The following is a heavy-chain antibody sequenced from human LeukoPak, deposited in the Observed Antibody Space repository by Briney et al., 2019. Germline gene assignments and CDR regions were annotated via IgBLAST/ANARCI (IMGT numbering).Heavy chain of an antibody. D-gene: IGHD3-22*01. Sequence: GGSLRLSCAASGFTFSGYYMSWIRQAPGKGLEWVSYISSSDSTIYYADSVKGRFTISRDNAKNSLYLQMNSLRAEDTAVYYCARGDYYDSSGPHPWGQGTLVTVSS. CDR3: ARGDYYDSSGPHP. J-gene: IGHJ5*02. CDR2: ISSSDSTI. V-gene: IGHV3-11*04. CDR1: GFTFSGYY.